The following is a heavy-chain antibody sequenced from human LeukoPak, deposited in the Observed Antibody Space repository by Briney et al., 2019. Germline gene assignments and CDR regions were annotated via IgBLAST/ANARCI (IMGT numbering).Heavy chain of an antibody. CDR2: IYYSGIT. V-gene: IGHV4-59*08. CDR3: ARQSKYRSGYYNWFDP. CDR1: GGSISSYY. J-gene: IGHJ5*02. Sequence: SETLSLTCTVSGGSISSYYWSWIRQPPGKGLEWIGYIYYSGITDYNPSLRSRVTISVDTSKNQFSLKLSSVTAADTAVYYCARQSKYRSGYYNWFDPWGQGTLVTVSS. D-gene: IGHD3-22*01.